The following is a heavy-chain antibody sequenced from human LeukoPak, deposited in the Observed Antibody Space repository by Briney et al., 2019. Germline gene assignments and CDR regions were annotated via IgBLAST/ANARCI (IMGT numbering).Heavy chain of an antibody. CDR1: GYSFTSYW. V-gene: IGHV5-51*01. CDR3: ATYYYDGSGYYYAPTHFDY. J-gene: IGHJ4*02. CDR2: IYPGDSDT. Sequence: GESLKISCKGSGYSFTSYWIGWVRQMPGKGLEWMGIIYPGDSDTRYSPSFQGQVTISADKSISTAYLQWSSLKASDTAMYYCATYYYDGSGYYYAPTHFDYWGQGTLVTVSS. D-gene: IGHD3-22*01.